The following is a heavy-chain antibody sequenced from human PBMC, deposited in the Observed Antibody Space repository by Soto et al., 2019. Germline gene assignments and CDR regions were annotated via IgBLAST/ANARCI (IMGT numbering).Heavy chain of an antibody. CDR1: GYSFTTYW. D-gene: IGHD1-26*01. CDR2: IYPGDSDT. Sequence: GESLKISCKASGYSFTTYWLGGVRQMPGKGLEWMGIIYPGDSDTRYSPSFQGQVTMSADKSIGTAYLQWSSLKASDSAMYYCARNEDSGSHYKYFDYWGQGTLVTVSS. CDR3: ARNEDSGSHYKYFDY. V-gene: IGHV5-51*01. J-gene: IGHJ4*02.